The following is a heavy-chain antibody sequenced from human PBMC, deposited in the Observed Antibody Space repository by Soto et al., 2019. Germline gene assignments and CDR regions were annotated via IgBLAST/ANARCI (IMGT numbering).Heavy chain of an antibody. V-gene: IGHV4-61*01. CDR3: ARVADYYYDRSGYFDY. J-gene: IGHJ4*02. D-gene: IGHD3-22*01. Sequence: PSETLSLTCTVSGGSVSSGTYYWTWIRQPPGRGLEWIAYIYYSGRTNYNPSLKSRVTISVDTSKNQFSLKLSSVTAADTAVYYCARVADYYYDRSGYFDYWGQGNLVTVSS. CDR2: IYYSGRT. CDR1: GGSVSSGTYY.